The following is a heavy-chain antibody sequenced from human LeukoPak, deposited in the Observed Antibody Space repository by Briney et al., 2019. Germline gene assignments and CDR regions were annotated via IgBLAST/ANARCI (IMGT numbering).Heavy chain of an antibody. V-gene: IGHV1-2*02. D-gene: IGHD5-18*01. CDR1: GYTFIGYY. CDR2: INPNSGDT. J-gene: IGHJ4*02. Sequence: ASVKVSCKASGYTFIGYYMHWVRQAPGQGLEWMGWINPNSGDTNCAQKFQGRVTMTRDTSISTAYMELSRLRSDDTAVYYCARPQFNSFGAYWGQGTLVIVSS. CDR3: ARPQFNSFGAY.